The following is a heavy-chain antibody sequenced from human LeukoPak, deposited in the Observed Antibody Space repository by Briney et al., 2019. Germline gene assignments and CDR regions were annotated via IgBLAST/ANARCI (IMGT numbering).Heavy chain of an antibody. J-gene: IGHJ6*03. D-gene: IGHD3-10*01. Sequence: PGGSLRLSCAASGFTFSIYAMSWVRQAPGKGLEWVSTISASGGSTNYADSVKGRFTISRDNSKNTVYLQMNSLRAEDTAVYYCAKVMKGSERLTMVRGVIIKTAGLYYMDVWGKGTTVTVSS. CDR2: ISASGGST. V-gene: IGHV3-23*01. CDR3: AKVMKGSERLTMVRGVIIKTAGLYYMDV. CDR1: GFTFSIYA.